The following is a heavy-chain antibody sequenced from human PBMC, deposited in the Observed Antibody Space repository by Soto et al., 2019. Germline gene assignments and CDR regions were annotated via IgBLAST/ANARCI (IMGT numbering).Heavy chain of an antibody. V-gene: IGHV4-30-4*01. CDR1: GGSIRRCDYY. J-gene: IGHJ4*02. CDR3: ARGGYSHCNCFDS. CDR2: IYSSGSA. Sequence: PSETLSLTCTGSGGSIRRCDYYWGWIRQPPGKGLEWIGYIYSSGSAFYNPSLQSRLSMSGDTSKNPFSLHRKGVSAADTAVYFWARGGYSHCNCFDSWGQGTPVSVSS. D-gene: IGHD5-18*01.